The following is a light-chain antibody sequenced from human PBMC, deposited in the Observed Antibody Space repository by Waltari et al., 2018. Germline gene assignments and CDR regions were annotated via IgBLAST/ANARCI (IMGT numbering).Light chain of an antibody. CDR3: SSYTRTTTLYV. Sequence: QSALTQPASVSGSPGQSITISCPGPSSAVGSYNYVSWYQQHPGKAPKLLIFEVTDRPSGVSNRFSGSKSGNTASLTISGLQAEDEADYYCSSYTRTTTLYVFGTGTKVTVL. CDR2: EVT. J-gene: IGLJ1*01. CDR1: SSAVGSYNY. V-gene: IGLV2-14*03.